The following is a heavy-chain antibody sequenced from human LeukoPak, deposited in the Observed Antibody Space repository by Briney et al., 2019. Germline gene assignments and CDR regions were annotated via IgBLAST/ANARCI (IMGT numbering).Heavy chain of an antibody. CDR3: ARGGDIVVVAAAVDYYYYYYMDV. CDR2: ISYSGST. J-gene: IGHJ6*03. Sequence: SETLSLTCAVSGYSISRGDYWGGIRQPPGKGLEWIGYISYSGSTNYNPSLKSRVTISVDTSKNQFSLKLRSVTAADTAVYYCARGGDIVVVAAAVDYYYYYYMDVWGKGTTVTVSS. CDR1: GYSISRGDY. V-gene: IGHV4-61*08. D-gene: IGHD2-2*01.